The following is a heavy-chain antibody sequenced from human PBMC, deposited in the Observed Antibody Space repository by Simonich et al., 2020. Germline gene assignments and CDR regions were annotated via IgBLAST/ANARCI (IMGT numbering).Heavy chain of an antibody. CDR2: CNPTSCST. D-gene: IGHD6-19*01. CDR3: ARNGLVWILKAFDI. V-gene: IGHV1-2*02. CDR1: GYTFTVFY. J-gene: IGHJ3*02. Sequence: QVQLVQSGAEVKKPWASVKVSCKTSGYTFTVFYMDWVRQALGQGLEWMVWCNPTSCSTSYAQKFQGRVTMTRDPSISTAYRELSMLSSDDTAVYYCARNGLVWILKAFDIWGQGTMVTVSS.